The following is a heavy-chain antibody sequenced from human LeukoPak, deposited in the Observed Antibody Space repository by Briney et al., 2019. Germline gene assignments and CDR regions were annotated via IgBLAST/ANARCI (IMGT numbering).Heavy chain of an antibody. CDR2: IYYSGST. D-gene: IGHD6-19*01. CDR1: GGSISSSSYY. J-gene: IGHJ3*02. CDR3: ARMGARSSGFKDAFDI. Sequence: SETLSLTCTVSGGSISSSSYYWGWIRQPPGKGLEWIGSIYYSGSTYYNPSLKSRVTISVDTSKNQFSLKLSSVTAADTAVYYCARMGARSSGFKDAFDIWGQGTMVTVSS. V-gene: IGHV4-39*07.